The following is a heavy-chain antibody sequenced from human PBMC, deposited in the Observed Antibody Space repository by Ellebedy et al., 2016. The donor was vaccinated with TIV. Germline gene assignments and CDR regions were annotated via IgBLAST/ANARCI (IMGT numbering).Heavy chain of an antibody. CDR1: GYSISSGYY. CDR3: GGDFSARATLH. V-gene: IGHV4-38-2*02. CDR2: VYHSGST. D-gene: IGHD6-6*01. Sequence: MPSETLSLTCTVSGYSISSGYYWGWIRQSTGKGLEWIGSVYHSGSTYYNPSLESRVTISVDTSKNQLSLKLTSVTAADTAVYYCGGDFSARATLHWGQGTLVTVSS. J-gene: IGHJ4*02.